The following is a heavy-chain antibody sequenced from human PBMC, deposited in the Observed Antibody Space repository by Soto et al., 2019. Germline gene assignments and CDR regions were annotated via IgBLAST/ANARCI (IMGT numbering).Heavy chain of an antibody. J-gene: IGHJ4*02. D-gene: IGHD2-21*02. Sequence: QVQLMQSGAEVKKPGASVKVSCKASGDTFTDYYIHWVRQAPGQGLEWMGTVNPSGGHTTYAQHFMCRVTMTRDTSTSTLYMELTSLTSDATAIYYCERGGHVVVVTAALDYWGQGTLVTVSS. V-gene: IGHV1-46*01. CDR2: VNPSGGHT. CDR1: GDTFTDYY. CDR3: ERGGHVVVVTAALDY.